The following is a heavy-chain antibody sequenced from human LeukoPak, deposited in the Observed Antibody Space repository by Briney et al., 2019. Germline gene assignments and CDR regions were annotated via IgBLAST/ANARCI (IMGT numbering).Heavy chain of an antibody. V-gene: IGHV1-2*02. D-gene: IGHD5-18*01. J-gene: IGHJ4*02. CDR2: VNPNSGGT. Sequence: ASVKVSCKASGYTFTGYGISWVRQAPGQGLEWMGWVNPNSGGTNYAQKFQGRVTMTRDTSISTAYMELSRLRSDDTAVYYCARGPSRIQLWLPLGYWGQGTLVTVSS. CDR3: ARGPSRIQLWLPLGY. CDR1: GYTFTGYG.